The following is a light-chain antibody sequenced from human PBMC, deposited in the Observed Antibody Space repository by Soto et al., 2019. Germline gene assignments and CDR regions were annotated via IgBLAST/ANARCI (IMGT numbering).Light chain of an antibody. CDR1: QTISTW. Sequence: DIQLTQSPPTLSASVGDRVTITCRAIQTISTWMAWYQRKPWKPPKLLLYDASTLQSGVASRFSGSGSGTDFSLTISRLEHEDFAMYYCQQYGRSHTWTFGQGTKVDIK. CDR2: DAS. J-gene: IGKJ1*01. CDR3: QQYGRSHTWT. V-gene: IGKV1-5*01.